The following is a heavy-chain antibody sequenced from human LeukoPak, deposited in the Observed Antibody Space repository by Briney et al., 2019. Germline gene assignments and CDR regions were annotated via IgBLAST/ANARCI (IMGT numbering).Heavy chain of an antibody. CDR1: GFALSNFA. V-gene: IGHV3-23*01. CDR3: ARDVGATLGY. Sequence: GGSLRLSCVASGFALSNFALTWVRQAPGKGLQWVSGINGNGGTTQYADSVKGRFTISRDNAKNTLYLQMNSLRAEDTAVYYSARDVGATLGYWGQGTLVTVSS. D-gene: IGHD1-26*01. J-gene: IGHJ4*02. CDR2: INGNGGTT.